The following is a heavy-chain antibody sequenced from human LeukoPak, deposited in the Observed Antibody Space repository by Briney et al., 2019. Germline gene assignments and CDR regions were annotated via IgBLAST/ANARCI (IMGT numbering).Heavy chain of an antibody. Sequence: GGSLRLSCAASGLTFSSYNMHWVRQAPGKGLEWVAVISYDGNHKYYADSVKGRFTISKDNSKNTLYLQMNGLRADDTAVYYCAKGYDYRSGAGSFDYWGQGTLVTVSS. J-gene: IGHJ4*02. CDR3: AKGYDYRSGAGSFDY. V-gene: IGHV3-30*18. D-gene: IGHD3-10*01. CDR2: ISYDGNHK. CDR1: GLTFSSYN.